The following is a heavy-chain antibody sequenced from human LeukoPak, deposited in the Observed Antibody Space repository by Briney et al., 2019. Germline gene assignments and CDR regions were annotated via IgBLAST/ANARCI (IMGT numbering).Heavy chain of an antibody. CDR1: GGSISSGDYY. CDR2: IYYSGST. Sequence: SETLSLTCTVSGGSISSGDYYWSWIRQPPGKGLEWIGYIYYSGSTYYNPSLKSRVTISVDTSKNQFSLKLSSVTAADTAVYYCARVQLERLGYYYGMDVWGQGTTVTVSS. D-gene: IGHD1-1*01. CDR3: ARVQLERLGYYYGMDV. V-gene: IGHV4-30-4*01. J-gene: IGHJ6*02.